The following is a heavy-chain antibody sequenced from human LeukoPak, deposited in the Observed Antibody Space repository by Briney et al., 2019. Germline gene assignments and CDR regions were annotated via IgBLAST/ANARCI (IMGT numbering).Heavy chain of an antibody. D-gene: IGHD3-10*01. Sequence: SETLSLTCTVSGGSISSSSYYWGWIRQPPGKGLEWIGSIYYSGSTYYSPSLKSRVTISVDTSKNQFSLKLSSVTAADTAVYYCARSWRLLLWFGEGSYYFDYWGQGALVTVSS. V-gene: IGHV4-39*01. J-gene: IGHJ4*02. CDR3: ARSWRLLLWFGEGSYYFDY. CDR2: IYYSGST. CDR1: GGSISSSSYY.